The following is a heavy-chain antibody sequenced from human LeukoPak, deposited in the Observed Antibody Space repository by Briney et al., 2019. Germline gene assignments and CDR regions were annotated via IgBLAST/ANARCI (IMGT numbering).Heavy chain of an antibody. CDR2: IWNDATNK. CDR3: ARWGSGGLTLDY. Sequence: GGSLRLSCATSGFTFSYYGMHWVRQAPGKGLEWVAVIWNDATNKYYADSVKGRFTISKDNSRNTLNLQMDSLRAEDTAVYYCARWGSGGLTLDYWGQGTLVTVSS. V-gene: IGHV3-33*01. CDR1: GFTFSYYG. J-gene: IGHJ4*02. D-gene: IGHD3-10*01.